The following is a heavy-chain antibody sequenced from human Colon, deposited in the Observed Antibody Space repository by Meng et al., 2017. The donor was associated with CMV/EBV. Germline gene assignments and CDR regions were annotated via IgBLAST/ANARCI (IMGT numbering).Heavy chain of an antibody. J-gene: IGHJ5*02. CDR2: ITSSSSFI. CDR3: ARGLGTPT. D-gene: IGHD1-14*01. V-gene: IGHV3-21*01. Sequence: GGSLRLSCAASGFTFDTYSMNWVRQAPGTGLKWVASITSSSSFIYYADSVKGRFTISRDNAKSSLYLQMNDLQVDDTAVYYCARGLGTPTWGQGTLVTVSS. CDR1: GFTFDTYS.